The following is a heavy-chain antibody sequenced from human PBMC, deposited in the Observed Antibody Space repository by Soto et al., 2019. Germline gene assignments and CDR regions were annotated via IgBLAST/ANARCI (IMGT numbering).Heavy chain of an antibody. CDR1: GGSFSGYY. Sequence: PSETLSLTCAVYGGSFSGYYWRWIRQRPGKGLEWIGEINHSGSTNYNPSLESRVTISVDTSKNQFSLKLSSVTAADTAVYYCATSDWSRRGYSYGEVQTDYWGQGTLVTVSS. V-gene: IGHV4-34*01. CDR2: INHSGST. J-gene: IGHJ4*02. D-gene: IGHD5-18*01. CDR3: ATSDWSRRGYSYGEVQTDY.